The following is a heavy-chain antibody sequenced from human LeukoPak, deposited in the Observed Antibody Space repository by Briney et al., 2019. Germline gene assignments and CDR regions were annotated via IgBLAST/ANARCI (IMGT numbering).Heavy chain of an antibody. D-gene: IGHD3-9*01. J-gene: IGHJ6*04. CDR3: ARGGGHDILTGYYKPYYYGMDV. Sequence: PGGSLRLSCAASGFTFSSYAMHWVRQAPGKGLEWVAVISYDGSNKYYADSVKGRFTISRDNSKNTLYLQMNSLRAEDTAVYYCARGGGHDILTGYYKPYYYGMDVWGKGTTVTVSS. V-gene: IGHV3-30*04. CDR1: GFTFSSYA. CDR2: ISYDGSNK.